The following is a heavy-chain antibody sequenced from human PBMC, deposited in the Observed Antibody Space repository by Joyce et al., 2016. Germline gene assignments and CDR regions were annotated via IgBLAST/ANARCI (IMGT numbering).Heavy chain of an antibody. D-gene: IGHD3-3*01. Sequence: QVQLQESGTGLVKPSETLSLSCTVSGGSISSYYWSWIRQPPGKGLEWSGYINHRGRTNYNPSLKSRVTISVDTSKNEFSLKMTSVTAADTAVYYCARGNDYDYWSGYEAHYFDYWGQGTLVTVSS. J-gene: IGHJ4*02. V-gene: IGHV4-59*01. CDR2: INHRGRT. CDR3: ARGNDYDYWSGYEAHYFDY. CDR1: GGSISSYY.